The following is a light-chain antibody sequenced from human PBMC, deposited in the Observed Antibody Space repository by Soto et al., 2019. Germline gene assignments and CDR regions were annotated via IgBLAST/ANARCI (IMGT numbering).Light chain of an antibody. V-gene: IGLV4-69*01. J-gene: IGLJ1*01. Sequence: QLVLTQSPSASASLGASVKLTCTLSSGHSSYDIAWHQQQPEKGPRYLMKLNSDGSHSKGDAIPDRFSGSSSGAERYLIISSLQSEDEADYYCQTWGTGIHVFGTGTKVTVL. CDR1: SGHSSYD. CDR2: LNSDGSH. CDR3: QTWGTGIHV.